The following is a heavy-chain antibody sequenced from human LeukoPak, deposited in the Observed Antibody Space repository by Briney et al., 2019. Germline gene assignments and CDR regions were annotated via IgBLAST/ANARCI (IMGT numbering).Heavy chain of an antibody. Sequence: PGGSLRLSCAASGFTFSSYSMNWVRQAPGKGLEWVSSISSSSSYIYYADSVKGRFTISRDNAKNSLYLQMNSLRAEDTAVYYCARAFWVGATSAFDIWGQGTMVTVSS. CDR2: ISSSSSYI. CDR3: ARAFWVGATSAFDI. D-gene: IGHD1-26*01. J-gene: IGHJ3*02. V-gene: IGHV3-21*01. CDR1: GFTFSSYS.